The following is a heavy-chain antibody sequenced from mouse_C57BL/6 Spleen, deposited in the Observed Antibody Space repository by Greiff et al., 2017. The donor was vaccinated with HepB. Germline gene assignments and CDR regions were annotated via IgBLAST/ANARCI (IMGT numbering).Heavy chain of an antibody. J-gene: IGHJ2*01. V-gene: IGHV1-82*01. D-gene: IGHD4-1*01. CDR2: IYPGDGDT. Sequence: QVQLQQSGPELVKPGASVKISCKASGYAFSSSWMNWVKQRPGKGLEWIGRIYPGDGDTNYNGKFKGKATLTADKSSSTAYMQLSSLTSEDSAVYFCARRILGRGFDYWGQGTTLTVSS. CDR1: GYAFSSSW. CDR3: ARRILGRGFDY.